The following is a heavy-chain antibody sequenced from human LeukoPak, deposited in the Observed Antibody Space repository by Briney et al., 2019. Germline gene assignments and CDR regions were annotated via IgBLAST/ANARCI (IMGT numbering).Heavy chain of an antibody. Sequence: ASVKVSCKASGYTFTSYDINWVRQATGQGLEWMGWMNPNSGNTGYAQKFQGRVTMTRNTSISTAYMELSSLRSEDTAVYYCARAEDYYDSSGYYYFLDYWGQGTLVTVSS. CDR1: GYTFTSYD. D-gene: IGHD3-22*01. V-gene: IGHV1-8*01. J-gene: IGHJ4*02. CDR3: ARAEDYYDSSGYYYFLDY. CDR2: MNPNSGNT.